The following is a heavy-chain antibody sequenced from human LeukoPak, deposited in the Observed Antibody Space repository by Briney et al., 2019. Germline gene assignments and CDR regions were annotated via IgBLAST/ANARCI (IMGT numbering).Heavy chain of an antibody. Sequence: SGGSLRLSCATSGFSFSSYSMSWVRQAPGKGLEWVSFISRTSDDIYHADSVKGRFTISRDNANNSLYLQMNSLRAEDTGVYYCAKDLPAAVDWGQGTLVTASS. CDR2: ISRTSDDI. CDR1: GFSFSSYS. V-gene: IGHV3-21*01. CDR3: AKDLPAAVD. D-gene: IGHD2-15*01. J-gene: IGHJ4*02.